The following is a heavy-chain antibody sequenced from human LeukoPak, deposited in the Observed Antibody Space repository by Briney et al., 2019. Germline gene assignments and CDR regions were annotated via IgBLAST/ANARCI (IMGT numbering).Heavy chain of an antibody. J-gene: IGHJ4*02. V-gene: IGHV3-23*01. D-gene: IGHD1-26*01. CDR1: GFTFSSYA. CDR2: ISGSGDST. CDR3: AKASGSRPL. Sequence: PGGSLRLSCAASGFTFSSYAMSWVRQAPGKGLEWVSAISGSGDSTYYADSDSVNGRFSISRDNTKNTLYVQMNSLRADDTAVYYCAKASGSRPLWGQGTLVTVSS.